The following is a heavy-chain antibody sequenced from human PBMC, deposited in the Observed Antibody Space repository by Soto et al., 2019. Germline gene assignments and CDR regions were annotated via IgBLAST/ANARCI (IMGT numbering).Heavy chain of an antibody. V-gene: IGHV4-59*01. Sequence: TLSLTCDVSGASITTYYWSWIRQAPGKGLEWIGNVYHTGSTDYNSSLRSRVTISVDTSKNQFSLKVNSVTAADTAVYYCARRLFGSGWTLDSWGQGALVTV. J-gene: IGHJ4*02. D-gene: IGHD6-19*01. CDR3: ARRLFGSGWTLDS. CDR2: VYHTGST. CDR1: GASITTYY.